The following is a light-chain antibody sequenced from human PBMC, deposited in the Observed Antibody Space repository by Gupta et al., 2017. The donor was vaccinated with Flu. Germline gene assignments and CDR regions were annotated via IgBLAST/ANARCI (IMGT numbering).Light chain of an antibody. CDR2: AAS. Sequence: DIQMTQSPSSLAASVGDRVTITCRANQSVRRYINWYQQKPGKVPTLLIYAASTLRSGVPSRFSGSGSETDFTLTISRLQLEDFATYYCQQTNSFPRTFGQGTRVEI. CDR1: QSVRRY. J-gene: IGKJ1*01. CDR3: QQTNSFPRT. V-gene: IGKV1-39*01.